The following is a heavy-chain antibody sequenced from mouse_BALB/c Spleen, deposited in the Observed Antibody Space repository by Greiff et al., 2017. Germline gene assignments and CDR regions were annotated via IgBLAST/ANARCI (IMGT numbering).Heavy chain of an antibody. CDR1: GYTFTSYY. CDR3: ARELRLLSPWFAY. J-gene: IGHJ3*01. CDR2: IYPGNVNT. Sequence: QVHVKQSGPELVKPGASVRISCKASGYTFTSYYIHWVKQRPGQGLEWIGWIYPGNVNTKYNEKFKGKATLTADKSSSTAYMQLSSLTSEDSAVYFCARELRLLSPWFAYWGQGTLVTVSA. D-gene: IGHD1-2*01. V-gene: IGHV1S56*01.